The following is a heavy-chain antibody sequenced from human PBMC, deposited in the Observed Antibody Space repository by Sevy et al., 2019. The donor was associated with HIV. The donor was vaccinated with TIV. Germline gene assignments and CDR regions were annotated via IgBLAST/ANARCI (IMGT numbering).Heavy chain of an antibody. Sequence: ASVKVSCKASGYTFTSYGITWVRQAPGQGLEWMGWISAYNANTNYAQKLQGRVTMTTDTSTSTAYMELRSLRSDDTAVYYCARAKDPYCGGDCYYGYWGQGTLVTVSS. J-gene: IGHJ4*02. CDR1: GYTFTSYG. D-gene: IGHD2-21*02. V-gene: IGHV1-18*01. CDR2: ISAYNANT. CDR3: ARAKDPYCGGDCYYGY.